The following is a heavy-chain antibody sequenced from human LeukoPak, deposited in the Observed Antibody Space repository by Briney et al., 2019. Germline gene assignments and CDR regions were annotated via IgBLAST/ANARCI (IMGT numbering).Heavy chain of an antibody. Sequence: GASVKVSCKASGYTFTSYYMHWVRQAPGQGLEWMGIINPSGGSTSYAQKFQGRVTMTRDTSTSTVYTEPSSLRSEDTAVYYCAREIAAAWTYFDYWGQGTLVTVSS. J-gene: IGHJ4*02. D-gene: IGHD6-13*01. V-gene: IGHV1-46*01. CDR3: AREIAAAWTYFDY. CDR2: INPSGGST. CDR1: GYTFTSYY.